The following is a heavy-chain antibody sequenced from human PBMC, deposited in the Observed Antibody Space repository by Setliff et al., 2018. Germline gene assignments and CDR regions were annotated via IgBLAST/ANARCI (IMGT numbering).Heavy chain of an antibody. D-gene: IGHD6-25*01. CDR3: ARSVAAAATAL. CDR1: GGSISSYY. Sequence: SETLSLTCTVSGGSISSYYWSWIRQPPGKGLEWIGYIYYSGSTNYNPSLKSRVTISVDTSKNQFSLKLSSVTAADTAVYYCARSVAAAATALWGQGTAVTVSS. J-gene: IGHJ4*02. V-gene: IGHV4-59*08. CDR2: IYYSGST.